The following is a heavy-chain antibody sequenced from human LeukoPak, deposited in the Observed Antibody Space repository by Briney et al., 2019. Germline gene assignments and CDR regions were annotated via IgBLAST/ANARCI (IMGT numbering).Heavy chain of an antibody. Sequence: ASVKVSCKASGYTFISYGISWMRQAPGQRPEWMGWINTDNGNTKYAQKFQGRVTMTTDTSTSTAYMELSSLRSDDTAVYYCARKGCTGDCYRFDPWGQGTLVTVSS. V-gene: IGHV1-18*01. CDR3: ARKGCTGDCYRFDP. CDR2: INTDNGNT. J-gene: IGHJ5*02. D-gene: IGHD2-21*02. CDR1: GYTFISYG.